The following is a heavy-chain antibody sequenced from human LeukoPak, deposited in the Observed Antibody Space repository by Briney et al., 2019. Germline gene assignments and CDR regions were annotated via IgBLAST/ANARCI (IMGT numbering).Heavy chain of an antibody. CDR2: IIPIFGTA. V-gene: IGHV1-69*13. CDR1: GGTFSSYA. D-gene: IGHD1-26*01. Sequence: ASVKVSCKASGGTFSSYAISWVRQAPGQGLEWMGGIIPIFGTANYAQKFQGRVTITADESTSTAYKELSSLRSEDTAVYYCAREVGATVFDIWGQGTMVTVSS. CDR3: AREVGATVFDI. J-gene: IGHJ3*02.